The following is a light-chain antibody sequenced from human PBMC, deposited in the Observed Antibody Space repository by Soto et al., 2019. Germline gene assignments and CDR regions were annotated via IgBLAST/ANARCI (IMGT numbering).Light chain of an antibody. CDR3: QQYNSYSPET. V-gene: IGKV1-5*01. CDR2: DAS. CDR1: QDINNY. Sequence: DIKMTQSPSSLSASVGDRVTITCQASQDINNYLNWYQQKPGQAPKLLIYDASSLESGVPSRFSGSGSGTEFTLTISSLQPDDFATYYCQQYNSYSPETFGQGTKVDIK. J-gene: IGKJ1*01.